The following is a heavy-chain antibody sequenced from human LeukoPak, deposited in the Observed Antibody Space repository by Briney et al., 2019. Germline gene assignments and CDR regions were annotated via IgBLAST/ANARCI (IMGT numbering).Heavy chain of an antibody. V-gene: IGHV1-18*01. Sequence: GASVKVSCKASGYTFTSYGISWARQAPGQGLEWMGWISAYNGNTNYAQKLQGRVTMTTDTSTSTAYMELRSLRSDDTAVYYCARVSGDYVYYYYYMDVWGKGTTVTVSS. CDR1: GYTFTSYG. CDR3: ARVSGDYVYYYYYMDV. J-gene: IGHJ6*03. CDR2: ISAYNGNT. D-gene: IGHD4-17*01.